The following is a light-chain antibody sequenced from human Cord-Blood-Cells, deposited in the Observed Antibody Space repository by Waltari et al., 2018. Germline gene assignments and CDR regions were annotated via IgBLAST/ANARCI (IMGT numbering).Light chain of an antibody. CDR2: GAS. V-gene: IGKV3-15*01. J-gene: IGKJ4*01. CDR3: QQYNNWPPELT. Sequence: EIVMTQSPATMSVSRGERATLPARASQSVSSNLSWYQQKPGQAPRLLIYGASTRATGIPARFSGSGSGTEFTLTISSLQSEDFAVYYCQQYNNWPPELTFGGGTKVEIK. CDR1: QSVSSN.